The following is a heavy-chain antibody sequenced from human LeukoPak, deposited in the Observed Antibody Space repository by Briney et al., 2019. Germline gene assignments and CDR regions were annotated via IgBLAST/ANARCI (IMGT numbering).Heavy chain of an antibody. Sequence: PGGSLRLSCAASGFTFSDYYMSWIRQAPGKGLEWVSYISSSSSYTNYADSVKGRFTISRDNAKNSLYLQMNSLRAEDTAVYYCARDDSSSSYYFWGQGTLVTVSS. CDR1: GFTFSDYY. J-gene: IGHJ4*02. V-gene: IGHV3-11*05. D-gene: IGHD3-22*01. CDR2: ISSSSSYT. CDR3: ARDDSSSSYYF.